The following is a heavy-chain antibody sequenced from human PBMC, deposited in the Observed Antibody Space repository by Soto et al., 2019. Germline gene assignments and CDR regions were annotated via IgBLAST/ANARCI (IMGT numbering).Heavy chain of an antibody. J-gene: IGHJ3*02. CDR2: IWYDGSNK. D-gene: IGHD4-17*01. CDR3: ARGSREMYGDYVYDAFDI. Sequence: QVQLVESGGGVVQPGRSLRLSCAASGFTFSSYGMHWVRQAPGKGLEWVAVIWYDGSNKYYADSVKGRFTISRDNSKNTLYLQMNSLRAEDTAVYYCARGSREMYGDYVYDAFDIWGQGTMVTVSS. CDR1: GFTFSSYG. V-gene: IGHV3-33*01.